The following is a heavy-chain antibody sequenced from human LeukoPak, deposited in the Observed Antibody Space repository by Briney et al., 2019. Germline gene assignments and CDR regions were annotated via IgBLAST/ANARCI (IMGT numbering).Heavy chain of an antibody. CDR1: GGSISSSSFY. CDR3: ATANDYSNYYFDY. V-gene: IGHV4-39*07. CDR2: IYYSGST. D-gene: IGHD4-11*01. Sequence: SETLSLTCTVSGGSISSSSFYWGWIRQPPGKGLEWIGSIYYSGSTNYNPSLKSRVTISVDTSKNQFSLKLSSVTAADTAVYYCATANDYSNYYFDYWGQGTLVTVSS. J-gene: IGHJ4*02.